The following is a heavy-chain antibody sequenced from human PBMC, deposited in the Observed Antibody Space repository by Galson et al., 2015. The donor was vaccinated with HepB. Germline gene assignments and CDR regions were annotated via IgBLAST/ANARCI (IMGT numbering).Heavy chain of an antibody. Sequence: SLRLSCAASGFNFADFTMHWVRQAPGKGLEWVSLISWDGGRTYYADSMKGRFTISRDNNKNSLFLHMSSLRTGDTALYYCAKDVNPRLRYFDRIETSSYYGVDVWGHGTTVTVSS. CDR3: AKDVNPRLRYFDRIETSSYYGVDV. V-gene: IGHV3-43*01. CDR1: GFNFADFT. D-gene: IGHD3-9*01. J-gene: IGHJ6*02. CDR2: ISWDGGRT.